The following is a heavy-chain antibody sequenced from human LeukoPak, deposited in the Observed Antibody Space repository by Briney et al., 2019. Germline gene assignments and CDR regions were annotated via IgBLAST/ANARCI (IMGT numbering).Heavy chain of an antibody. Sequence: PGGSLRLSCTASGFTFRNAWMSWVRQAPGKGLEWVGRIKSKTDGWTTDYAAPVKGRFTISRDDSKNTLYLQMNSLKTEDTAVYYCTTVASYYDILTALYYYYGMDVWGQGTTVTVSS. J-gene: IGHJ6*02. D-gene: IGHD3-9*01. CDR1: GFTFRNAW. CDR3: TTVASYYDILTALYYYYGMDV. V-gene: IGHV3-15*01. CDR2: IKSKTDGWTT.